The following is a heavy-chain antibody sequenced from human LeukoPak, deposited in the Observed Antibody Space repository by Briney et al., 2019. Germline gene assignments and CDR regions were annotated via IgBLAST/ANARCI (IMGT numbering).Heavy chain of an antibody. J-gene: IGHJ3*02. Sequence: GGSLRLSCAASGFTFNYYWMSWVSQPPGKGLEWVANIKQDGSEKRYVDSMKGRFTISRDNANNSLYLHMNSLRVEDTAIYYCARNQKGASDAFDIWGLGTMVTVSS. V-gene: IGHV3-7*01. CDR3: ARNQKGASDAFDI. CDR1: GFTFNYYW. CDR2: IKQDGSEK.